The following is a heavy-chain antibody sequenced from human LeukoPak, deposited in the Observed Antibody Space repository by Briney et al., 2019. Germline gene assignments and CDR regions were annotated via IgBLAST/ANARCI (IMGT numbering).Heavy chain of an antibody. CDR2: ISSSSNTI. V-gene: IGHV3-48*01. Sequence: PGGSLRLSCAASGFTFSSYRMNWVRQAPGKGLEWVSYISSSSNTIYYADSVKGRFTISRNNAKNSLYLQMNSLRAEDTAVYYCAKDGESGSYLLAYWGQGTLVIVSS. CDR1: GFTFSSYR. CDR3: AKDGESGSYLLAY. J-gene: IGHJ4*02. D-gene: IGHD1-26*01.